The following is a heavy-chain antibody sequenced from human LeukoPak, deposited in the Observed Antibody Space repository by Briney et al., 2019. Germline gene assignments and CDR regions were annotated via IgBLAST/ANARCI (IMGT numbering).Heavy chain of an antibody. J-gene: IGHJ5*02. CDR1: GGSISSGDYY. CDR2: IYYSGST. D-gene: IGHD5-12*01. Sequence: PSQTLSLTCTVSGGSISSGDYYWSWIRQPPGKGLEWIGYIYYSGSTYYNPSLKSRVTISVDTSKNQFSLKLSSVTAADTAVYYCARGPHSSGGYLNNWFDPWGQGTLVTVSS. V-gene: IGHV4-30-4*01. CDR3: ARGPHSSGGYLNNWFDP.